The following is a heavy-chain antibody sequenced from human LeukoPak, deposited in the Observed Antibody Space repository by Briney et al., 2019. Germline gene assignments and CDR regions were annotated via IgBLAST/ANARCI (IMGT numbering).Heavy chain of an antibody. CDR3: ARTILAP. D-gene: IGHD3-3*01. V-gene: IGHV3-7*05. CDR1: GFTFGNYW. J-gene: IGHJ5*02. Sequence: GGSLRLSCAASGFTFGNYWMDWVRQAPGKGLEWLAIIKQDGSDKYYVDSVKGRFTISRDNTKKALFLQMNSLRSEDTAIYYCARTILAPWGQGTLVIVSS. CDR2: IKQDGSDK.